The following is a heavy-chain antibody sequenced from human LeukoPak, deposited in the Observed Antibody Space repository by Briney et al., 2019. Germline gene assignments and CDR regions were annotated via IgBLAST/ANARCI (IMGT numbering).Heavy chain of an antibody. CDR2: IIPILGIA. J-gene: IGHJ4*02. CDR3: ATGGDYENY. D-gene: IGHD4-17*01. V-gene: IGHV1-69*04. CDR1: GGTFSSYA. Sequence: SVKVSCKASGGTFSSYAISWVRQTPGQGLEWMGRIIPILGIANYAQKFQGRVTITADKSTSTAYMELSSLRSEDTAVYYCATGGDYENYWGQGTLVTVSS.